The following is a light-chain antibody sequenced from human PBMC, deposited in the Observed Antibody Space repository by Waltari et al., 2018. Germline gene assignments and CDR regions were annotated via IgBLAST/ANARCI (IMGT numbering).Light chain of an antibody. CDR3: QQYGSSFT. V-gene: IGKV3-20*01. CDR1: QSVSSSY. J-gene: IGKJ3*01. CDR2: GAS. Sequence: EIVLTQSPGTLSLSPGERATLSCRASQSVSSSYLTWYQRKHGQAPRLLIYGASSRATGIPDRFSGSGSGTDFTLTISRLEPEDFAVYYCQQYGSSFTFGPGTKLDIK.